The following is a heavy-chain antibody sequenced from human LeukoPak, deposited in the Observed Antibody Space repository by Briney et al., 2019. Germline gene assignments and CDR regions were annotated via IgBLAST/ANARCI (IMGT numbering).Heavy chain of an antibody. V-gene: IGHV4-39*07. CDR3: ARGYDSSGYYLGLNWFDP. CDR2: IYYSGST. D-gene: IGHD3-22*01. CDR1: GGSISSSSYY. J-gene: IGHJ5*02. Sequence: SETLSLTCTVSGGSISSSSYYWGWIRQPPGKGLEWIGSIYYSGSTYYNPSLKSRVTISVDTSKSQFSLKLSSVTAADTAVYYCARGYDSSGYYLGLNWFDPWGQGTLVTVSS.